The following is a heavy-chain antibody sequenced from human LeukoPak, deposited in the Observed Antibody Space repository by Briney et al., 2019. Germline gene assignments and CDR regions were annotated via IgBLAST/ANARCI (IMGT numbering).Heavy chain of an antibody. V-gene: IGHV3-23*01. CDR2: ISGSGGST. CDR3: ANTGGSVYWHFDL. J-gene: IGHJ2*01. CDR1: GFTFSSYV. Sequence: PGGSLRLSCAASGFTFSSYVMSWVRQAPGKGLEWVSAISGSGGSTFYADSVKGRFTISRDNSKNTLYLQMNSLRAEDTAVYYCANTGGSVYWHFDLWGRGTLVTVSS. D-gene: IGHD1-14*01.